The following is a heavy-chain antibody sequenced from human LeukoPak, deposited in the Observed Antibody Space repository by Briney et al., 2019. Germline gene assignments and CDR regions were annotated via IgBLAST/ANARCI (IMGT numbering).Heavy chain of an antibody. CDR3: ARDWPVVVVAATLNYFDY. V-gene: IGHV1-2*02. CDR2: INPNSGGT. CDR1: GGTFSSYA. J-gene: IGHJ4*02. Sequence: ASVKVSCKASGGTFSSYAISWVRQAPGQGLEWMGWINPNSGGTNYAQKFQGRVTMTRDTSISTAYMELSRLRSDDTAVYYCARDWPVVVVAATLNYFDYWGQGTLVTVSS. D-gene: IGHD2-15*01.